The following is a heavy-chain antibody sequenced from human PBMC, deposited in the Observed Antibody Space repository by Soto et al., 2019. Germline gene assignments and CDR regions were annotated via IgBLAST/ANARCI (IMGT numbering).Heavy chain of an antibody. V-gene: IGHV3-33*01. CDR3: ARHVREYQLTGGFGP. CDR1: GFTLSSYG. CDR2: IWYDGSNK. D-gene: IGHD2-2*01. Sequence: QVQLVESGGGVVQPGRSLRLSCAASGFTLSSYGMHWVRQAPGKGLESVAVIWYDGSNKYYVDSVKGRFTISRDNSKDTLYPQMERLRAEDTAVCYCARHVREYQLTGGFGPWGQGSLVTVSS. J-gene: IGHJ5*02.